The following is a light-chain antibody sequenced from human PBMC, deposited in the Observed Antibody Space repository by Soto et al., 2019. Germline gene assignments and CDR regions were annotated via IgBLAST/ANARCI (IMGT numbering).Light chain of an antibody. CDR1: QAISSY. CDR3: QQLISYPLN. J-gene: IGKJ4*01. Sequence: DIQLTQSPSFLSASVGDRVTITCRASQAISSYLAWYQQKPGKAPKVLISAASTLQSGVPSRFSGSGSATEFTLTISSLQPEDCATYYCQQLISYPLNFGGGTKGDIK. CDR2: AAS. V-gene: IGKV1-9*01.